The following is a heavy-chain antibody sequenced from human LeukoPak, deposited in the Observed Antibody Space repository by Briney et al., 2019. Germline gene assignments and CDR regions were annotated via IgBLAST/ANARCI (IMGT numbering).Heavy chain of an antibody. CDR2: ISSSSSYI. J-gene: IGHJ4*02. D-gene: IGHD6-19*01. CDR3: ARGGVYSSGWYVDY. Sequence: PGGSLRFSCAGSGFPFSSYSLNWVRQAPGKGLEWVSSISSSSSYIYYADSVKGRFTISRDNAKNSLYLQMNSLRAEDTAVYYCARGGVYSSGWYVDYWGQGTLVTVSS. CDR1: GFPFSSYS. V-gene: IGHV3-21*01.